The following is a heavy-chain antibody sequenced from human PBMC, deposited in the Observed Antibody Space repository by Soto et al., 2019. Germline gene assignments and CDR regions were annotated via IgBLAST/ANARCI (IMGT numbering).Heavy chain of an antibody. V-gene: IGHV1-2*02. CDR2: INPQTGGT. Sequence: ASVKVSCKASGYTFTGYYIHWVREAPGQGLEWMGWINPQTGGTSYGQKFQGRVALSRDTSINTAYLELSRLRFDDTAVYFCARERYQVISDGMDVWGQGTTVTVSS. CDR1: GYTFTGYY. J-gene: IGHJ6*02. D-gene: IGHD2-2*01. CDR3: ARERYQVISDGMDV.